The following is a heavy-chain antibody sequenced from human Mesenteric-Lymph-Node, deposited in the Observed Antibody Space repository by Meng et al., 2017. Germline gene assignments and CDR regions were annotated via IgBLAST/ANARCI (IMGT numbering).Heavy chain of an antibody. D-gene: IGHD1-26*01. J-gene: IGHJ6*02. CDR2: ISSSGSTI. CDR1: GFTFSSYE. Sequence: GGSLRLSCAASGFTFSSYEMNWVRQAPGKGLEWVSYISSSGSTIYYADSVKGRFTISRDNAKNSLYLQMNSLRAEDTAVYYCARGLVATTNYYYYYGMDVWGQGTTVTVSS. CDR3: ARGLVATTNYYYYYGMDV. V-gene: IGHV3-48*03.